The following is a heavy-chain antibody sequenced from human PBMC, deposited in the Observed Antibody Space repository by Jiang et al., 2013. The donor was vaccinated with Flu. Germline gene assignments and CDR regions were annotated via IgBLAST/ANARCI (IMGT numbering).Heavy chain of an antibody. Sequence: SGAEVKKPGASVKVSCKASGYTFTSYYMHWVRQAPGQGLEWMGIINPSGGSTSYAQKFQGRVTMTRDTSTSTVYMELSSLRSEDTAVYYCARERVYVGVVIIRGPFDYWGQGTLVTVSS. J-gene: IGHJ4*02. CDR3: ARERVYVGVVIIRGPFDY. V-gene: IGHV1-46*01. CDR2: INPSGGST. CDR1: GYTFTSYY. D-gene: IGHD3-3*01.